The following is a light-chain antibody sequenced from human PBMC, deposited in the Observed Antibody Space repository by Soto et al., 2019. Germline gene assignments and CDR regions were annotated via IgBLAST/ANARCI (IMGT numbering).Light chain of an antibody. CDR3: HQYGSSPSYT. V-gene: IGKV3-20*01. CDR2: GAS. CDR1: PGGCSRPY. J-gene: IGKJ2*01. Sequence: NVVKASSGPPVLFPRERVHLSCQAHPGGCSRPYLTWYQQKPGQAPRLLLYGASSRATGIPDRFSGSGSGTDFTLTISRLEPEDFAVYYCHQYGSSPSYTFGQGTKLEIK.